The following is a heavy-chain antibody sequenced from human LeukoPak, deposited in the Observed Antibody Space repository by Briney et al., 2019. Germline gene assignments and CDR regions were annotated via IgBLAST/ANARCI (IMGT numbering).Heavy chain of an antibody. CDR1: GYTFDNYA. CDR2: INTANGKT. CDR3: ARDGSSGWYAAFDI. D-gene: IGHD6-19*01. V-gene: IGHV1-3*04. Sequence: ASVKVSCKASGYTFDNYAMHWVRQAPGQRLEWMGWINTANGKTRYSQMVQGRVTITRDTSASTAYMELSSLRSEDTAVYYCARDGSSGWYAAFDIWGQGTMVTVSS. J-gene: IGHJ3*02.